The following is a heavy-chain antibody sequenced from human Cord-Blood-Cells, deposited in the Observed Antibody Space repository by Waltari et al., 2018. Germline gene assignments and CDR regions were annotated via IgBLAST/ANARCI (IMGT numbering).Heavy chain of an antibody. CDR1: VFTFSSYG. Sequence: QVQLVESGGGLVQPGRSLRLSCAASVFTFSSYGMHRVRQAPGKGLEWVAVISYDGSNKYYADSVKGRFTISRDNSKNTLYLQMNSLRAEDTAVYYCAKDEGSSSWYFDYWGQGTLVTVSS. J-gene: IGHJ4*02. CDR2: ISYDGSNK. V-gene: IGHV3-30*18. CDR3: AKDEGSSSWYFDY. D-gene: IGHD6-13*01.